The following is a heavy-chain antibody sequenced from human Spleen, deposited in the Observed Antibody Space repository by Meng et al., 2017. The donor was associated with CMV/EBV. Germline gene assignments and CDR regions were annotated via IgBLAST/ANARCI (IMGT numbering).Heavy chain of an antibody. CDR2: LSWNSDSV. V-gene: IGHV3-9*01. D-gene: IGHD3-3*01. CDR1: GFTFDDFA. J-gene: IGHJ4*02. Sequence: SLKISCAASGFTFDDFAMHWVRQAPGKGLEWVSGLSWNSDSVKYADSVRGRFTISRDNAKNTLHLQMNSLRAEDTALYYCAKGGYDFWSGETVADYWGQGTLVTVPQ. CDR3: AKGGYDFWSGETVADY.